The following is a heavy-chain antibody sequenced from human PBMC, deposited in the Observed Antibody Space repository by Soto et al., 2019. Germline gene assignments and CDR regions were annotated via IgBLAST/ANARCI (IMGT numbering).Heavy chain of an antibody. CDR2: ISAYNGNT. CDR3: ARDDGSGWSFAFDI. Sequence: ASVRVSCKASGYTFTSYGISWVRQAPGQGLEWMGWISAYNGNTNYAQKLQGRVTMTTDTSTSTAYMELRSLRSDDTAVYYCARDDGSGWSFAFDIWGQGTMVTVSS. D-gene: IGHD6-19*01. V-gene: IGHV1-18*01. J-gene: IGHJ3*02. CDR1: GYTFTSYG.